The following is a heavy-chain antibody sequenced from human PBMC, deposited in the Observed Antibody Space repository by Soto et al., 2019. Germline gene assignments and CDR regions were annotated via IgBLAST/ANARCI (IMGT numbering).Heavy chain of an antibody. CDR2: ISWDGGST. J-gene: IGHJ6*02. V-gene: IGHV3-43*01. D-gene: IGHD2-15*01. Sequence: GGSLRLSCAASGFTFDDYTMHWVRQAPGKGLEWVSLISWDGGSTYYADSVKGRFTISRDNSKNSLYLQMNSLRTEDTALYYCAKEAFSVVVVAATNYGMDVWGQGTTVTVSS. CDR3: AKEAFSVVVVAATNYGMDV. CDR1: GFTFDDYT.